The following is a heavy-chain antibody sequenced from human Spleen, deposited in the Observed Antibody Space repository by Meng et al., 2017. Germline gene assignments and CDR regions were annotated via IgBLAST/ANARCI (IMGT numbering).Heavy chain of an antibody. V-gene: IGHV3-11*04. CDR2: ISFTGNVI. D-gene: IGHD3/OR15-3a*01. Sequence: LSLTCAASGFTFSDYYMSWIRQAPGKGLEWVSYISFTGNVIYYADSLKGRVTVSRDNAKRSLFLQMDSLRADDTGVYYCARLDWDGMAVWGQGTTVTVSS. CDR1: GFTFSDYY. J-gene: IGHJ6*02. CDR3: ARLDWDGMAV.